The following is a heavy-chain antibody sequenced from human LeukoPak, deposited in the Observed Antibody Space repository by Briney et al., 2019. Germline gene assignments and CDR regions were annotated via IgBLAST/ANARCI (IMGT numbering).Heavy chain of an antibody. D-gene: IGHD6-19*01. CDR1: GFTFSSYA. CDR3: ARDGGWYYFDY. Sequence: GGSLRLSCAASGFTFSSYAMHWVRQAPGKGLEWVAVMSYDGSNKYYADSVKGRFTISRDNSKNTLYLQMDSLRAEDTAVYYCARDGGWYYFDYWGQGTLVTVSS. CDR2: MSYDGSNK. V-gene: IGHV3-30*04. J-gene: IGHJ4*02.